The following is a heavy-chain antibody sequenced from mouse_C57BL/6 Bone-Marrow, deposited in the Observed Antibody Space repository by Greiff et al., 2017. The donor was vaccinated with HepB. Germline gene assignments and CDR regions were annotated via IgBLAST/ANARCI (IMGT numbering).Heavy chain of an antibody. Sequence: EVKLMESGPELVKPGASVKMSCKASGYTFTDYNMHWVKQSHGKSLEWIGYINPKNGGTSYNQKFKGKATLTVNKSSSTAYMELRSLTSEDSAVYYCARPLYYDYDGNYFDYWGQGTTLTVSS. V-gene: IGHV1-22*01. J-gene: IGHJ2*01. CDR2: INPKNGGT. CDR1: GYTFTDYN. CDR3: ARPLYYDYDGNYFDY. D-gene: IGHD2-4*01.